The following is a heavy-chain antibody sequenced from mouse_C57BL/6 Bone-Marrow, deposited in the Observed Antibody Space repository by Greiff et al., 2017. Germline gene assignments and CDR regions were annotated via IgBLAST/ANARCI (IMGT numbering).Heavy chain of an antibody. CDR1: GFTFTSYS. D-gene: IGHD4-1*01. J-gene: IGHJ4*01. Sequence: EVQRVESGGGLVKPGGSLKLSCAASGFTFTSYSMSWVRQTPEHRLEWVATISDGGSYTYYPDNVKGRSTFSIDNGKNHLYLQMSHLKSEDTAMYYCAGEANWDVMDYWGQGTSVTVSA. CDR3: AGEANWDVMDY. CDR2: ISDGGSYT. V-gene: IGHV5-4*01.